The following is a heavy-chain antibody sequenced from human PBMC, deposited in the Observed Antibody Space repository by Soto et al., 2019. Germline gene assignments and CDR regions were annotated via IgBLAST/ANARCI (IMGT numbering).Heavy chain of an antibody. D-gene: IGHD2-8*01. CDR2: ISFHGGDR. V-gene: IGHV3-30-3*01. Sequence: GGSLRLSCAASGFTFSTFAMHWVRQAPGKGLDWVSFISFHGGDRYYADSVKGRFTISRDNSKNTLYLQMISLTTEDTAVYYCVRDMGGVLTHYDXWGQGTQVTVSX. J-gene: IGHJ4*02. CDR1: GFTFSTFA. CDR3: VRDMGGVLTHYDX.